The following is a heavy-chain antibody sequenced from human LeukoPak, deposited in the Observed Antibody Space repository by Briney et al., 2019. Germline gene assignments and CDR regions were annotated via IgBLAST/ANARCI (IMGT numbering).Heavy chain of an antibody. CDR3: ARSPRSLGYCSSTSCYAWFDP. J-gene: IGHJ5*02. V-gene: IGHV4-59*01. Sequence: PSETLSLTCTVPGGSISSYYWSWIRQPPGKGLEWIGYIYYSGSTNYNPSLKSRVTISVDTSKNQFSLKLSSVTAADTAVYYCARSPRSLGYCSSTSCYAWFDPWGQGTLVTVSS. CDR1: GGSISSYY. D-gene: IGHD2-2*01. CDR2: IYYSGST.